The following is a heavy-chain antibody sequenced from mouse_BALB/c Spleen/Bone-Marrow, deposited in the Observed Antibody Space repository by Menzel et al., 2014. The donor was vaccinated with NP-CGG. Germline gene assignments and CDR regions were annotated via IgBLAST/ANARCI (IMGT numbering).Heavy chain of an antibody. D-gene: IGHD1-2*01. V-gene: IGHV14-3*02. CDR2: IDPANGNT. CDR1: GFNIKDTY. J-gene: IGHJ2*01. CDR3: ATYFYGYYFDY. Sequence: EVQLVESGAELVKPGASVKLSCTASGFNIKDTYMHWVKQRPEQGLEWIGRIDPANGNTKYDPKFQGKATITADTSSNTAYLQLSSLTSEDTPVYYCATYFYGYYFDYWGQGTTLTVSS.